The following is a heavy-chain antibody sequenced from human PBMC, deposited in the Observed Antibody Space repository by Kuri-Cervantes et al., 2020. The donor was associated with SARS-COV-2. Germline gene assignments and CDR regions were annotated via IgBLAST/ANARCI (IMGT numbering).Heavy chain of an antibody. CDR3: ARDETGIAVGITMDV. Sequence: GGSLRLSCTASGFTFGDYAMSWVRQAPGKGLEWVANIKQDGSEKYYVDSVKGRFTISRDNAKNSLYLQMNSLRAEDTAVYYCARDETGIAVGITMDVWGKGTTVTVSS. CDR2: IKQDGSEK. V-gene: IGHV3-7*01. D-gene: IGHD6-19*01. J-gene: IGHJ6*03. CDR1: GFTFGDYA.